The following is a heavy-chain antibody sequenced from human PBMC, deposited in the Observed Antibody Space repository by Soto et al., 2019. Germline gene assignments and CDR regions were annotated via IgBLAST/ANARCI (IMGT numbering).Heavy chain of an antibody. Sequence: PGGSLRLSCAASGFPFSSYGIHWVRQAPGKGLEWVAVISYSGSNKYYADSVKGRFTVSRDNSKNTLYLQMNSLTAEDTAVYYCAKDPYFDSWGPGTLVTVSS. CDR3: AKDPYFDS. CDR1: GFPFSSYG. CDR2: ISYSGSNK. V-gene: IGHV3-30*18. J-gene: IGHJ4*02.